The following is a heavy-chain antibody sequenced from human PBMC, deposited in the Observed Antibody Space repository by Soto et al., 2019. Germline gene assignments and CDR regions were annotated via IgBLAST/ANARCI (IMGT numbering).Heavy chain of an antibody. CDR2: IDWDDDK. Sequence: ASGPTLVNPTQTLTLTCTFSGFSLSTSGMCVSWIRQPPGKALEWLALIDWDDDKYYSTSLKTRLTISKDTSKNQVVLTMTNMDPVDTATYYCARIRRDWNYGYYFDYWGQGTLVTVSS. D-gene: IGHD1-7*01. V-gene: IGHV2-70*01. CDR3: ARIRRDWNYGYYFDY. CDR1: GFSLSTSGMC. J-gene: IGHJ4*02.